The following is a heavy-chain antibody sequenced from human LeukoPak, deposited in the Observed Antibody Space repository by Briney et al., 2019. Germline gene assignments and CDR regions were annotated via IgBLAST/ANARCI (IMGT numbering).Heavy chain of an antibody. V-gene: IGHV1-46*01. CDR3: AREGLYYDSSGRLIDY. D-gene: IGHD3-22*01. CDR1: GYTFTSYY. J-gene: IGHJ4*02. Sequence: GASVKVSCKASGYTFTSYYMHWVRQAPGQGLEWMGIINPSGGSTSYAQKFQGRVTMTTDTSTSTAYMELRSLRSDDTAVYYCAREGLYYDSSGRLIDYWGQGTLVTVSS. CDR2: INPSGGST.